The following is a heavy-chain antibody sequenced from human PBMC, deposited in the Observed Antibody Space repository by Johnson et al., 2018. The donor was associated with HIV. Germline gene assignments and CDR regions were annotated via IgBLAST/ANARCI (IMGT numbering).Heavy chain of an antibody. D-gene: IGHD6-19*01. CDR2: ISYDGSNK. CDR3: AGQVRAFDI. Sequence: QVQLVESGGGVVQPGRSLRLSCAASGFTFSSYAMHWVRQAPGKGLEWVAVISYDGSNKYYADSVKGRFTISRDNSMHTMYLQMNSLRAEDTAVDYCAGQVRAFDIWGQGTMVTVSS. V-gene: IGHV3-30*04. CDR1: GFTFSSYA. J-gene: IGHJ3*02.